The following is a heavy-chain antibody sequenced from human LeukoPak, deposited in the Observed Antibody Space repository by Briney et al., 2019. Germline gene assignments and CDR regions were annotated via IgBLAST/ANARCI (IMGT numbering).Heavy chain of an antibody. J-gene: IGHJ6*03. Sequence: ASVKVSCKASGYTFTSYGISWVRQAPGQGLEWMGWISAYNGNTNYAQKLQGRVTMTTDTSTSTAYMELRSLRSDDTAVYYCARAPAMVRGVGFPYYYYYMDVWGKGTTVTVSS. CDR1: GYTFTSYG. CDR3: ARAPAMVRGVGFPYYYYYMDV. V-gene: IGHV1-18*01. CDR2: ISAYNGNT. D-gene: IGHD3-10*01.